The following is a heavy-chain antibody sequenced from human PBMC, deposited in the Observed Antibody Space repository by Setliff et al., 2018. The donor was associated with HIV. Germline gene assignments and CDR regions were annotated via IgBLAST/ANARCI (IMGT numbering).Heavy chain of an antibody. CDR2: IYYSGST. J-gene: IGHJ4*02. D-gene: IGHD6-19*01. Sequence: SETLSLTCTVSGDSINSGDYYWTWIRHHPGKGLEWIGYIYYSGSTNYNPSLKSRVIISVDSSKNQFFLKLTSVTAADTAIYYCARTIQPSSSPFDFWGQGMLVTVSS. CDR1: GDSINSGDYY. V-gene: IGHV4-31*03. CDR3: ARTIQPSSSPFDF.